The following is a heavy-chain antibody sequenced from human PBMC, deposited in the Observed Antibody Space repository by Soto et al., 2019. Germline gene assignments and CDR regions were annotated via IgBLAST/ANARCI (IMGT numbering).Heavy chain of an antibody. V-gene: IGHV4-39*01. CDR1: GGSINSRSHY. Sequence: QLQLQGSGPGLVKPSETLSLTCSVSGGSINSRSHYWGWIRQPPGQGLEWIGGFYYGGTNYYKPSLASRVTLSVHTSKNQFSLNLSSVTAADTAVYYCARLLRATYYFDYWGQGTLVTGSS. J-gene: IGHJ4*02. CDR3: ARLLRATYYFDY. CDR2: FYYGGTN.